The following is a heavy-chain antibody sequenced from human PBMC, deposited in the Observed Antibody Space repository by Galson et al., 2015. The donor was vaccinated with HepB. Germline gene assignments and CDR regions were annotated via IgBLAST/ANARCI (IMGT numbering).Heavy chain of an antibody. CDR2: FDPEDGET. CDR3: ATGVIVVAPGGGAFDI. V-gene: IGHV1-24*01. Sequence: SVKVSCKVSGYTLTELSMHWVRQAPGKGLEWMGGFDPEDGETIYAQKFQGRVTMTEDTSTDTAYMELSSLRSEDTAVYYCATGVIVVAPGGGAFDIWGQGTMVAVSS. CDR1: GYTLTELS. J-gene: IGHJ3*02. D-gene: IGHD3-22*01.